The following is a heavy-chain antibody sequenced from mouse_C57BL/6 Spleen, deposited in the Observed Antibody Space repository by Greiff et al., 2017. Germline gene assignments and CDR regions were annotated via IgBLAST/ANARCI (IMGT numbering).Heavy chain of an antibody. CDR2: INPSNGGT. Sequence: EVKVVESGPELVKPGASVKMSCKASGYTFTDYSMHWVKQSPGKSLEWIGYINPSNGGTSYNEKFKGKATLTVDKSSSTAYMELRSLTSEESAVYYCARGGYYGSCDYWGQGTTLTVSS. CDR3: ARGGYYGSCDY. J-gene: IGHJ2*01. D-gene: IGHD1-1*01. CDR1: GYTFTDYS. V-gene: IGHV1-22*01.